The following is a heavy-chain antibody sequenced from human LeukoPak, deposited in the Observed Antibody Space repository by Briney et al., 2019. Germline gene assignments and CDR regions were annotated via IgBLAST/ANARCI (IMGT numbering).Heavy chain of an antibody. D-gene: IGHD3-22*01. Sequence: GSSVKVSCKASGGTFSSYAINWVRQAPGQGLEWMGRIIPILDTPNYAQKFQGRVTITADKSTSTAYTELSSLRSEDTAVYYCARDLTSYYYDNNGAFDFWGQGTLVTVSS. CDR2: IIPILDTP. CDR3: ARDLTSYYYDNNGAFDF. V-gene: IGHV1-69*04. J-gene: IGHJ4*02. CDR1: GGTFSSYA.